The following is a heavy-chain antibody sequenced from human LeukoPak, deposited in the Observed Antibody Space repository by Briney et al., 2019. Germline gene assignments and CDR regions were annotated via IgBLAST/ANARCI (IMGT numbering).Heavy chain of an antibody. V-gene: IGHV5-51*01. CDR3: ARRETYYYGSGSSRSQYFQH. CDR1: EYSFTTYW. J-gene: IGHJ1*01. CDR2: IYPGDSDT. D-gene: IGHD3-10*01. Sequence: GESLKISCKGSEYSFTTYWLGWVRQMPGKGLEWMGVIYPGDSDTRYSPSFQGQVTISADKSISTAYLQWSSLKASDTAMYYCARRETYYYGSGSSRSQYFQHWGQGTLVTVSS.